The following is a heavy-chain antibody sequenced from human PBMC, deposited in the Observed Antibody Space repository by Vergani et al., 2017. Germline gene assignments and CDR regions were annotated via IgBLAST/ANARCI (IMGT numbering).Heavy chain of an antibody. CDR1: GFTSAGYA. Sequence: EVQLEESGGGLVLPGRSLRLSCVASGFTSAGYAMHWVRQAPGKGLVWVSGISGSGGSTYYAGSVKGRFTISRDSSKNTLYLQMNSLSAGDTAVYYCAKANPRNSGYDYLYYYHAMDVWGQGTTVTVSS. D-gene: IGHD5-12*01. J-gene: IGHJ6*02. V-gene: IGHV3-23*04. CDR3: AKANPRNSGYDYLYYYHAMDV. CDR2: ISGSGGST.